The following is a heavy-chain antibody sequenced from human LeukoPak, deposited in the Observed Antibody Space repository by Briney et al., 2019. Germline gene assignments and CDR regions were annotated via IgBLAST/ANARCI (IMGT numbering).Heavy chain of an antibody. V-gene: IGHV4-4*02. J-gene: IGHJ4*02. Sequence: SETLSLTCAVSGGSISSSNWWSWVRQPPGKGLEWIGYIHSIGGTNYNPSLKRRVTISVDTSKNQFSLKLSSVTAADTAVYYCARVPTVTFFDYWGQGTLVTVSS. CDR2: IHSIGGT. CDR1: GGSISSSNW. CDR3: ARVPTVTFFDY. D-gene: IGHD4-17*01.